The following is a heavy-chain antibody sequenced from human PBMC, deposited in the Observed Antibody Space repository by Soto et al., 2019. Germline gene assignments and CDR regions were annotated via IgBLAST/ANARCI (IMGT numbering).Heavy chain of an antibody. CDR2: INPSGGST. CDR1: GYTFTSYY. Sequence: GASVKVSCKASGYTFTSYYMHWVRQAPGQGLERMGIINPSGGSTSYAQKFQGRVTMTRDTSTSTVYMELSSLRSEDTAVYYCAREDTAMAYDYWGQGTLVTVSS. D-gene: IGHD5-18*01. V-gene: IGHV1-46*01. J-gene: IGHJ4*02. CDR3: AREDTAMAYDY.